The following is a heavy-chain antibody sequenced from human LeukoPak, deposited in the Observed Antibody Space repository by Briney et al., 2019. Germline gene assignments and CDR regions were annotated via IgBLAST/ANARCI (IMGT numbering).Heavy chain of an antibody. V-gene: IGHV1-46*01. CDR1: GYTFTSYY. CDR3: ARGRPSRLHSGTSHFQH. D-gene: IGHD1-26*01. Sequence: ASVTVSCKASGYTFTSYYMHWVRQAPGQGLEWMGIINPSGGSTSYAQKFQGRVTMTRDTSTSTVYMELSSLRSEDTAVYYCARGRPSRLHSGTSHFQHWGQGTLVTVSS. J-gene: IGHJ1*01. CDR2: INPSGGST.